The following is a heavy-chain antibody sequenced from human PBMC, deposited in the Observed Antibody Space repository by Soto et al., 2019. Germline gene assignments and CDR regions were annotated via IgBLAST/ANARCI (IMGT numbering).Heavy chain of an antibody. CDR1: GGSFSGYH. V-gene: IGHV4-34*01. Sequence: SETLSLTCAVYGGSFSGYHWSWIRQPPGKGLEWIGEINHSGSTNYNPSLKSRVTISVDTSKNQFSLKLSSVTAADTAVYYCARGQRNIVVVPAANQWGYCFDYWGQGTLVTVSS. J-gene: IGHJ4*02. D-gene: IGHD2-2*01. CDR3: ARGQRNIVVVPAANQWGYCFDY. CDR2: INHSGST.